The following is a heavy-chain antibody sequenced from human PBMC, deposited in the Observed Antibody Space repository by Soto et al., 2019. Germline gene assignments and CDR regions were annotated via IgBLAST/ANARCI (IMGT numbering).Heavy chain of an antibody. D-gene: IGHD2-15*01. J-gene: IGHJ3*01. CDR3: ASGEGVVVRPKKDGFDF. CDR1: RYIFTAYF. CDR2: INPNNGAT. Sequence: QVQLVQSGAEVKKPGASVKVSCKAPRYIFTAYFMHWVRQAPGQGLEWMGWINPNNGATHYGLSFQGRVTMTRDTSISTAYMELSGLRSEDTAMYYCASGEGVVVRPKKDGFDFWGQGTMVTVSA. V-gene: IGHV1-2*02.